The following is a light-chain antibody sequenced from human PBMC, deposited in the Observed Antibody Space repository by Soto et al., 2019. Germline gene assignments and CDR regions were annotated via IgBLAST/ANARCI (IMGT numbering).Light chain of an antibody. CDR1: QSVSSSY. V-gene: IGKV3-20*01. CDR3: QQYGSSPRT. Sequence: EIVLTQSPGTLSLSPGERATLSCRASQSVSSSYLAWYHQKPGQAPRLVIYGASSRATGIPDRFSGSGSGTDFTLTISRLEPEDFAVYYCQQYGSSPRTFGQGTKVEIK. J-gene: IGKJ1*01. CDR2: GAS.